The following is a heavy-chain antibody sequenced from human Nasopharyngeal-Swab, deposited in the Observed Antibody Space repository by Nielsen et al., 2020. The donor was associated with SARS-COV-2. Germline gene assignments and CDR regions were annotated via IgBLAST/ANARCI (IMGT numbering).Heavy chain of an antibody. V-gene: IGHV4-30-2*06. D-gene: IGHD3-10*01. J-gene: IGHJ4*02. Sequence: SETLSLTCVVSGGSISSADYSWNWIRQSPGRGLEWIGNIYHSGSTSYNPSLKSQVTISVDRSKSHFSLKMTSVTAADTAVYFCARGKDFGEYYFDYWGQGTLVTVSS. CDR1: GGSISSADYS. CDR2: IYHSGST. CDR3: ARGKDFGEYYFDY.